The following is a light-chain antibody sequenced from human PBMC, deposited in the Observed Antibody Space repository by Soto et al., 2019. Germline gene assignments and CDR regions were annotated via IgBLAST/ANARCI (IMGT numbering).Light chain of an antibody. J-gene: IGKJ1*01. CDR3: QDYGT. CDR1: QSVSSSY. V-gene: IGKV3-20*01. CDR2: GAS. Sequence: EIMLMQYPSTLYLSPGERATLSCRASQSVSSSYLAWYQQKPGQAPRLLIYGASSRAAGVPDWFSGSGSWTELTSPLSRLEPEEFNVYSCQDYGTFGQGTKVDI.